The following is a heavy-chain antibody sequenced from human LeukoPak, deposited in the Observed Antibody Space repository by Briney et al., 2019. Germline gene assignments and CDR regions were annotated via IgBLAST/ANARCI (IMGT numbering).Heavy chain of an antibody. CDR1: GFPFGDYA. CDR2: IRTKAYGGTT. CDR3: TRDIELYYYDSSGY. D-gene: IGHD3-22*01. V-gene: IGHV3-49*04. Sequence: GGSLRLSCTASGFPFGDYAMSWVRQAPGEGLEWVGFIRTKAYGGTTQYAASVKGRFTISRDDSKSIAYLQMNSLKTEDTAVYYCTRDIELYYYDSSGYWGQGTLVTVSS. J-gene: IGHJ4*02.